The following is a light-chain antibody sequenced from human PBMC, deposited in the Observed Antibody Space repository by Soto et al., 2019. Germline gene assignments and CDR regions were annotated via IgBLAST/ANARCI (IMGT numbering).Light chain of an antibody. CDR1: QSVSSN. V-gene: IGKV3-15*01. Sequence: EIVMTQSPATLSVSPGERATLSYRANQSVSSNLAWYQQKPGQAPRLLISGASTRATGIPDRFSGSGSGTDFTLTISRLEPEDFSVYYCHQYGTAPLTFGPGTKVDIK. CDR3: HQYGTAPLT. J-gene: IGKJ3*01. CDR2: GAS.